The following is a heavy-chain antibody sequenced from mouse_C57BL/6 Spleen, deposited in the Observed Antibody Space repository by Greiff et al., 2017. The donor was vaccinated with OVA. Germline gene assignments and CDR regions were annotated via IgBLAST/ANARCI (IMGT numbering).Heavy chain of an antibody. Sequence: EVQRVESGEGLVKPGGSLKLSCAASGFTFSSYAMSWVRQTPEKRLEWVAYISSGGDYIYYADTVKGRFTISRDNARNTLYLQMSSLKSEDTAMYYCTRGEITSNIYFDYWGQGTTLTVSS. CDR2: ISSGGDYI. D-gene: IGHD1-1*01. J-gene: IGHJ2*01. V-gene: IGHV5-9-1*02. CDR3: TRGEITSNIYFDY. CDR1: GFTFSSYA.